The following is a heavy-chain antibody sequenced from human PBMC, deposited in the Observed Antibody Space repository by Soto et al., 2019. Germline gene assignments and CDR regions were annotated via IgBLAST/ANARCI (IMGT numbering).Heavy chain of an antibody. J-gene: IGHJ5*02. CDR2: ISLYSDGT. Sequence: QVKLVQSGGEVKRPGASVKVSCKTSGYTFSNYGITWVRQATGQPLEWLGWISLYSDGTNYAQKFQGRVSMTTDTSTTTAYMELRSLRSDDTAVYYCARVVPGAEAWFGPWGQGTLVTVSS. CDR3: ARVVPGAEAWFGP. D-gene: IGHD2-2*01. V-gene: IGHV1-18*01. CDR1: GYTFSNYG.